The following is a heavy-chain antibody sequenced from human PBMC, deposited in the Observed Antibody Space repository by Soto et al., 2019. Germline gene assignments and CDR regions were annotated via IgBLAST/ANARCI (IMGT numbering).Heavy chain of an antibody. Sequence: GVSLRLSCAASGSSFPKYPMHWVRQTPDKGLEWVAVISHDGVTKNSADSVKGRFSISRDNSRNTMYLEMNSLRTEDTAMYSRVPGGYSSSWERLDPCGQRTLVTVSS. CDR2: ISHDGVTK. J-gene: IGHJ5*02. CDR3: VPGGYSSSWERLDP. CDR1: GSSFPKYP. D-gene: IGHD4-4*01. V-gene: IGHV3-30-3*01.